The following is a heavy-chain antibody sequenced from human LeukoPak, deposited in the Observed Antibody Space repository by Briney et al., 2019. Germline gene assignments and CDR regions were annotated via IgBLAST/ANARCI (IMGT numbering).Heavy chain of an antibody. J-gene: IGHJ4*02. CDR3: ARDEGDGSYFDN. D-gene: IGHD2-15*01. CDR1: GYSISSGYY. CDR2: IYHSGST. Sequence: PSETLSLTCTVSGYSISSGYYWGWIRQPPGKGLEWIGSIYHSGSTYYNPSLKSRVTISVDTSKNQFSLKLSSVTAADTAVYYCARDEGDGSYFDNWGQGTLVTVSS. V-gene: IGHV4-38-2*02.